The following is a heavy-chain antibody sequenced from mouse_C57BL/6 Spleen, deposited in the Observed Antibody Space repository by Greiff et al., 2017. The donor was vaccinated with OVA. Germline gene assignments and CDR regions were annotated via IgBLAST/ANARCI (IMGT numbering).Heavy chain of an antibody. CDR3: ARSSADYSNYVNEAMDY. Sequence: QVQLQQSDAELVKPGASVKISCKVSGYTFTDHTIHWMKQRPEQGLEWIGYIYPRGGSTKYNEKFKGKATLTADKSSSTAYMQLNSLTSEDSAVYFCARSSADYSNYVNEAMDYWGQGTSVTVSA. CDR2: IYPRGGST. V-gene: IGHV1-78*01. J-gene: IGHJ4*01. D-gene: IGHD2-5*01. CDR1: GYTFTDHT.